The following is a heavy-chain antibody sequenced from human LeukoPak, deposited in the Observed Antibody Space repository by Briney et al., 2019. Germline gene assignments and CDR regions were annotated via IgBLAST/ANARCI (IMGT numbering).Heavy chain of an antibody. V-gene: IGHV4-59*01. D-gene: IGHD6-19*01. CDR1: GGSISSYY. CDR3: ARAPSSGWSLYYFDY. CDR2: IYYSGST. Sequence: LETLSLTCTVSGGSISSYYWSWIRQPPGKGLEWIGYIYYSGSTNYNPSLKSRVTISVDTSKNQFSLKLSSVTADDTAVYYCARAPSSGWSLYYFDYWGQGTLVTVSS. J-gene: IGHJ4*02.